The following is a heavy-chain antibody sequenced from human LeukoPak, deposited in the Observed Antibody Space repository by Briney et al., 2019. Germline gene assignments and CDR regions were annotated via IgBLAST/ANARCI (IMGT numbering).Heavy chain of an antibody. J-gene: IGHJ5*02. Sequence: ASVKVSCKASGYTFTGYYMHWVRQAPGQGLEWMGWINPNSGGTNYAQKFQGRVTMTRDTSISTAYMELSRLRSDDTAVYYCARDSSSGYYYGWFDPWAREPWSPSPQ. CDR2: INPNSGGT. D-gene: IGHD3-22*01. CDR3: ARDSSSGYYYGWFDP. V-gene: IGHV1-2*02. CDR1: GYTFTGYY.